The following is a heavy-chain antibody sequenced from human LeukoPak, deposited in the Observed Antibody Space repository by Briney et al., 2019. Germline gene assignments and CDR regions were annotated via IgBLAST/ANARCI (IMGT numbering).Heavy chain of an antibody. J-gene: IGHJ4*02. CDR1: GFTFSSYA. V-gene: IGHV3-23*01. D-gene: IGHD3-22*01. CDR3: AKGYDSSGYYYHN. Sequence: GGSLRLSCAASGFTFSSYAMSWVRQAPGKGLEWVSAISGSGGSTYYADSVKGRLTISRDNSKNTLYLQMNSLRAEDTAVYYCAKGYDSSGYYYHNWGQGTLVTVSS. CDR2: ISGSGGST.